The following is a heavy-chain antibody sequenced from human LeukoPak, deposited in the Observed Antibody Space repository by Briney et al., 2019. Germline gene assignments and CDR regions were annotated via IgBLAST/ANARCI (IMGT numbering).Heavy chain of an antibody. J-gene: IGHJ4*02. Sequence: GGSLRLSCAASGSTFSSYAMHWVRQAPGKGLEWVAVISYDGSNKYYADSVKGRFTISRDNSKNTLYLQMNSLRAEDTAVYYCARDRDDYVWGSYRYFFGYWGQGTLVTVSS. CDR2: ISYDGSNK. CDR1: GSTFSSYA. CDR3: ARDRDDYVWGSYRYFFGY. D-gene: IGHD3-16*02. V-gene: IGHV3-30-3*01.